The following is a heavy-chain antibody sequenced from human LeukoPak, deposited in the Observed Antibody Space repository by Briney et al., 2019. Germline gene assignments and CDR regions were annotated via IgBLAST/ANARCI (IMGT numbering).Heavy chain of an antibody. CDR2: IFHSGST. D-gene: IGHD3-16*01. V-gene: IGHV4-59*01. Sequence: SETLSLTCTVSGVSNSSYYWSWIRQPPGKGLEWIGYIFHSGSTNYNPSLKSRVTISTDTSKKKFYLKLSSVTAADTAVYYCARDRFIGGLAIDIWGQGTMVTVSS. CDR1: GVSNSSYY. J-gene: IGHJ3*02. CDR3: ARDRFIGGLAIDI.